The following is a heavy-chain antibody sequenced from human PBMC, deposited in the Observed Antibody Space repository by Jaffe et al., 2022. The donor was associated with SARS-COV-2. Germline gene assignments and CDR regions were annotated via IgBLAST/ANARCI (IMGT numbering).Heavy chain of an antibody. J-gene: IGHJ4*02. CDR2: IWYDGSKK. CDR1: GFSFSSYG. Sequence: QVQLVESGGGVVQPGRSLRLSCAASGFSFSSYGMHWVRQAPGKGLEWVAVIWYDGSKKYCADSVKGRFTISRDNSKNTLYLQMDTLRVEDTAVYYCARDACSADSCYSRVDYWGQGTLVTVSS. D-gene: IGHD2-15*01. V-gene: IGHV3-33*01. CDR3: ARDACSADSCYSRVDY.